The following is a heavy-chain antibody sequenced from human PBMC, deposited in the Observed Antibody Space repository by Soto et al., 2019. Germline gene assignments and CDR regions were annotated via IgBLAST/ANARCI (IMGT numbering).Heavy chain of an antibody. V-gene: IGHV4-59*12. CDR1: NGSISGFY. CDR2: IHYSGRT. D-gene: IGHD1-26*01. J-gene: IGHJ4*02. Sequence: SETLSLTCIVSNGSISGFYWTWIRQPPGKILEWIGYIHYSGRTDYNPSLTSRATMSVDTSKNQFSLNLKSITAADTAVYYCVRVGVGIGNNFVSWGRVTPVPVSS. CDR3: VRVGVGIGNNFVS.